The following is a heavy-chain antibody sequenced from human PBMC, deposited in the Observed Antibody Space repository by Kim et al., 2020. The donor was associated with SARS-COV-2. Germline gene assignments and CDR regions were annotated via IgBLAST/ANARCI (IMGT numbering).Heavy chain of an antibody. CDR3: ARPHHSSSWYYFDY. Sequence: SQKFQGRVTITRETSASTAYMELSSLRSEDTAVYYCARPHHSSSWYYFDYWGQGTLVTVSS. V-gene: IGHV1-3*01. D-gene: IGHD6-13*01. J-gene: IGHJ4*02.